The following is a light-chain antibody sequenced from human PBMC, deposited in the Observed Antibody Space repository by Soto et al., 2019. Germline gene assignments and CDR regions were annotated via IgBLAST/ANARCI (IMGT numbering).Light chain of an antibody. Sequence: DIQMTQSPSSLSASVGDRVTITCRASQGINNYLAWYQQKPGKVPKLLIYAASTFQSGVPSRFSGRGSGTDFTLTISSLQFEDVATYFCQNHNSAPRTFGQGTKVEIK. V-gene: IGKV1-27*01. CDR3: QNHNSAPRT. J-gene: IGKJ1*01. CDR2: AAS. CDR1: QGINNY.